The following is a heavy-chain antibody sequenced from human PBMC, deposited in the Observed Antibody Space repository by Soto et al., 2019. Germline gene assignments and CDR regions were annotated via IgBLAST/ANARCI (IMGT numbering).Heavy chain of an antibody. J-gene: IGHJ4*02. V-gene: IGHV3-15*07. CDR1: GFTFSNAW. Sequence: GGSLRLSCAASGFTFSNAWMNWVRQAPGKGLEWVGRIKSKTDGGTTDYAAPVKGRFTISRDDSKNTLYLQMNSLKTEDTAVYYCARDSGYCSGGSCYPAYYFDYWGQGTLVTVSS. CDR3: ARDSGYCSGGSCYPAYYFDY. CDR2: IKSKTDGGTT. D-gene: IGHD2-15*01.